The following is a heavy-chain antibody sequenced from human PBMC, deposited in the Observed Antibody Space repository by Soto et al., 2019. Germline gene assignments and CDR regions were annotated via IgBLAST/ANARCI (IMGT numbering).Heavy chain of an antibody. CDR1: GFTVSSNY. CDR2: IYSGGNT. CDR3: ARGGSAYSLDY. V-gene: IGHV3-53*01. Sequence: PGGSLRLSCAASGFTVSSNYMTWVRQAPGKGLEWVSVIYSGGNTDYADSVKGRFTISRDNAKNTLYLQMNSLRAEDTAVYYCARGGSAYSLDYWGQGTLVTVSS. J-gene: IGHJ4*02. D-gene: IGHD3-22*01.